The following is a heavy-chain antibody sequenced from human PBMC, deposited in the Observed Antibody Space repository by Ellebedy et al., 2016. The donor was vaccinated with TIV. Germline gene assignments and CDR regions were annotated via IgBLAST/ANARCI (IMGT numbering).Heavy chain of an antibody. Sequence: GESLKISCAASGITVSGNYINWVRQAPGKGLEWVSIMYSEGTTHYADSVKGRFTISRDNSKNTVYLQMNSLTAEDTAFYYCARGRGYSFDVFDVWGQGTMVTVSS. CDR2: MYSEGTT. CDR1: GITVSGNY. J-gene: IGHJ3*01. V-gene: IGHV3-53*01. CDR3: ARGRGYSFDVFDV. D-gene: IGHD5-18*01.